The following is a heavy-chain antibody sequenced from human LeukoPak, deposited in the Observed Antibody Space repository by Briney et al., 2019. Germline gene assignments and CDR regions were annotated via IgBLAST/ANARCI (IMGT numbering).Heavy chain of an antibody. J-gene: IGHJ4*02. V-gene: IGHV3-23*01. CDR3: AKGKGSSSSSIDW. Sequence: GGSLRLSCAASGFTFNTYAMNWVREAPGKGLEWVSAISDSGGSTYYADSVKGRFTISRDNSKNTVYLQIHRLRAEDTAVYYCAKGKGSSSSSIDWWGQGTLVTVSS. CDR2: ISDSGGST. D-gene: IGHD2-15*01. CDR1: GFTFNTYA.